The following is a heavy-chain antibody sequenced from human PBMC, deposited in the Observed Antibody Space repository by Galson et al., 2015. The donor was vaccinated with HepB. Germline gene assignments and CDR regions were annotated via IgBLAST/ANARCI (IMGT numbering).Heavy chain of an antibody. D-gene: IGHD6-25*01. CDR1: GFTFSIYA. Sequence: SLRLSCAAPGFTFSIYAMHWVRQAPGKGLEWVALLSDDGSDKYHADSVKGRSSISRDNSKNTLYLQMNSLTAEDTAVYYCAKPRRSGYGADYFDYWGQGTLVTVSS. J-gene: IGHJ4*02. CDR2: LSDDGSDK. V-gene: IGHV3-30*18. CDR3: AKPRRSGYGADYFDY.